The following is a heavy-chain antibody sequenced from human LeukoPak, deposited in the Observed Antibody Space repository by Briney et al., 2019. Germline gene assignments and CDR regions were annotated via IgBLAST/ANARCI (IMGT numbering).Heavy chain of an antibody. Sequence: GGSLRLSCVGSEFSFSDIWMNWVRQAPGKGLEWVGRIKSKTDGGTTDYAAPVKGRFTISRDDSKNTPYLQMNSLKTEDTAVYYCTTEGTSSSSFDPWGQGTLVTVSS. V-gene: IGHV3-15*01. CDR3: TTEGTSSSSFDP. J-gene: IGHJ5*02. CDR1: EFSFSDIW. CDR2: IKSKTDGGTT. D-gene: IGHD6-13*01.